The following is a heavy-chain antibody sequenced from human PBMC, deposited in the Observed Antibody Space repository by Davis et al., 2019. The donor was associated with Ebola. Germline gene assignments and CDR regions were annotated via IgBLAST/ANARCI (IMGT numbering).Heavy chain of an antibody. Sequence: PGGSLRLSCAASGFTFSSYAMSWVRQAPGKGLEWVSAISGSGGTTYYADSVKGRFTISRDNSKTTLYLQMNSLRAEDTAVYYCAKHRPDGGSYYYYYGMDVWGQGTTVTVSS. CDR3: AKHRPDGGSYYYYYGMDV. D-gene: IGHD1-26*01. V-gene: IGHV3-23*01. CDR1: GFTFSSYA. J-gene: IGHJ6*02. CDR2: ISGSGGTT.